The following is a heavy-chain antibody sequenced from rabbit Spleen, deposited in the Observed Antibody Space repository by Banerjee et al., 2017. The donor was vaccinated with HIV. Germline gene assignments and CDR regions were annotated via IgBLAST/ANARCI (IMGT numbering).Heavy chain of an antibody. Sequence: QEQLVESGGGLVKPEGSLKLSCTASGFSFSNKAVMCWVRQAPGKGLEWIACIYTGNGKTYYASWAKGRFTISKTSSTTVTLQMTSLTAADTATYFCARDAGTGDYIDVYFNLWGPGTLVTVS. J-gene: IGHJ4*01. CDR1: GFSFSNKAV. CDR3: ARDAGTGDYIDVYFNL. V-gene: IGHV1S45*01. D-gene: IGHD4-2*01. CDR2: IYTGNGKT.